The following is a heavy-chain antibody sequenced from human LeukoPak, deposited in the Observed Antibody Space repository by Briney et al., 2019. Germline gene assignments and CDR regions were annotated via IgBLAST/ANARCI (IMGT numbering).Heavy chain of an antibody. V-gene: IGHV3-30*03. CDR3: ATESDGSSSWFFDY. J-gene: IGHJ4*02. CDR2: ISYDGSNK. CDR1: GFTFSSYG. D-gene: IGHD6-13*01. Sequence: GGSLRPSCAASGFTFSSYGMHWVRQAPGKGLEWVAVISYDGSNKYYADSVKGRFTISRDNSKNTLYLQMNSLRAEDTAVYYCATESDGSSSWFFDYWGQGTLVTVSS.